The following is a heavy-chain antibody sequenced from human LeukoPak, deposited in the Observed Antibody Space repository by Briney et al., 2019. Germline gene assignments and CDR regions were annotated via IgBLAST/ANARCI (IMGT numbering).Heavy chain of an antibody. Sequence: GASVKVSCKASGYTFTSYGISWVRQAPGQGLEWMGWISAYNGNTDYAQSLQGRVTMTIDTSTSTVYMKLRSLRSDDTAVYYCGRNVGWSSDLDNWGQGTLVTVSS. CDR3: GRNVGWSSDLDN. CDR2: ISAYNGNT. D-gene: IGHD3-10*01. J-gene: IGHJ4*02. V-gene: IGHV1-18*01. CDR1: GYTFTSYG.